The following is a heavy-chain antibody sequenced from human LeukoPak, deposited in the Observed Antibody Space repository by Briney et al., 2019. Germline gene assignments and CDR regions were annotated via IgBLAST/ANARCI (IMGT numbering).Heavy chain of an antibody. V-gene: IGHV3-69-1*01. CDR3: ARDLNWGFDY. D-gene: IGHD7-27*01. CDR1: GFTFSDYP. J-gene: IGHJ4*02. Sequence: PGGSLRLSCAASGFTFSDYPTNWVRQTPGKGLEWVSYISSTGVIYYADSVRGRFSISRDNAMNSVYMQMNSLRAEDTALYYCARDLNWGFDYWGRGTLVTVSS. CDR2: ISSTGVI.